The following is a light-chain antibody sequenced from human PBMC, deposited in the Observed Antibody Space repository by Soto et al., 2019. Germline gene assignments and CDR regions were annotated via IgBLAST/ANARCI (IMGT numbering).Light chain of an antibody. CDR1: SSNIGAGYD. CDR2: GNG. Sequence: QSVLTQPPSVSGAPGQRVTISCTGSSSNIGAGYDLHWYQQLPGTAPKLLIYGNGNRPSGVPDRFSGSKSGTSASLAITGLQAEDEADYYCQSYDSSLSGSEVFGTGTKLTVL. CDR3: QSYDSSLSGSEV. J-gene: IGLJ1*01. V-gene: IGLV1-40*01.